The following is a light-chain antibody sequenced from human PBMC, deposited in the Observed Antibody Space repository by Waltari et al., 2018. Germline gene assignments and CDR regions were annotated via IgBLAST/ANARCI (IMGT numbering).Light chain of an antibody. Sequence: DIVMTQSPDSLPVSLSERATNNCKSSQSDLYSSNNKNYLAWYQQKPGQPPKLLIYWTSTRESGVPDRFSGSGSGTDFTLTISSLQAEDVAVYYCQQYYSTLTFGGGTKVEIK. V-gene: IGKV4-1*01. CDR1: QSDLYSSNNKNY. CDR2: WTS. J-gene: IGKJ4*01. CDR3: QQYYSTLT.